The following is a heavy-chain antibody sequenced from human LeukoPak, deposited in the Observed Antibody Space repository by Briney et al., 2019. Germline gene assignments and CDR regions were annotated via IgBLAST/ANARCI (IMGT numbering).Heavy chain of an antibody. J-gene: IGHJ4*02. V-gene: IGHV3-23*01. D-gene: IGHD3-10*01. Sequence: PGGSLRLSCAASGFTFTSYAISWVRQPPGKGLEWVSTISGDGSSTYYADSVKGRFTISRDNSKNALYLQMNSLRAEDTAVYYCAREISGDTNFDYWGQGILVSVSS. CDR2: ISGDGSST. CDR3: AREISGDTNFDY. CDR1: GFTFTSYA.